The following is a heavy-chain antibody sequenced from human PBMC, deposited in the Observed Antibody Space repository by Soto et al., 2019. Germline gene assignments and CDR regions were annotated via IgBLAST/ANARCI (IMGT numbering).Heavy chain of an antibody. V-gene: IGHV4-39*01. CDR3: ARHVFSKRAFDI. CDR2: IYYKGST. CDR1: GGSISSSSYY. Sequence: SETLFLTCTVSGGSISSSSYYWGWIRQPPGKELEWIASIYYKGSTYYNPSLKSRVTISVDTSKNQFSLKLGSVTAADTAVYSCARHVFSKRAFDIWGKGTRDPVS. D-gene: IGHD2-2*01. J-gene: IGHJ3*02.